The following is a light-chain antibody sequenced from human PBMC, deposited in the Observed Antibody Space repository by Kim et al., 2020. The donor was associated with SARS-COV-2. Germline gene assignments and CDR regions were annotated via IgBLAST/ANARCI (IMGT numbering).Light chain of an antibody. CDR2: PAS. Sequence: DIQMTQSPSSLSASVGDRVTITCRASQGISNYLVWYQQKPGKVPKVLIYPASTLQSGVPSRFSGSGSGTEFTLTISSLQPEDAATYYCRKYSTASWTFGQGTKVEIK. CDR3: RKYSTASWT. CDR1: QGISNY. V-gene: IGKV1-27*01. J-gene: IGKJ1*01.